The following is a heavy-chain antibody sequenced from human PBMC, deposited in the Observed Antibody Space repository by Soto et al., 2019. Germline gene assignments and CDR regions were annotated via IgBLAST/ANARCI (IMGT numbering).Heavy chain of an antibody. CDR3: AKGYCTNGVCYSDAFDI. J-gene: IGHJ3*02. CDR1: EFTFDDYA. D-gene: IGHD2-8*01. V-gene: IGHV3-9*01. CDR2: ISWNSGSI. Sequence: PGGSLRLSCAASEFTFDDYAMHWVLQAPGKGLEWVSGISWNSGSIGYADSVKGRFTISRDNAKNSLYLQMNSLRAEDTTLYYCAKGYCTNGVCYSDAFDIWGQGTMVIVSS.